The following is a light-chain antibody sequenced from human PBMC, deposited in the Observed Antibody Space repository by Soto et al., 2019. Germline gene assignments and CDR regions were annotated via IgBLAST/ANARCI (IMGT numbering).Light chain of an antibody. J-gene: IGKJ1*01. Sequence: EIVMPQSPATLSVSPGERATLSCRASQSVSSDLAWYHQKPGQAPRLLIYGASTRATGIPARFSGSGSGTEFTLTINSLQSEDFAVYYCQQYNNWPRTFGQGTKVDTK. CDR3: QQYNNWPRT. CDR1: QSVSSD. CDR2: GAS. V-gene: IGKV3-15*01.